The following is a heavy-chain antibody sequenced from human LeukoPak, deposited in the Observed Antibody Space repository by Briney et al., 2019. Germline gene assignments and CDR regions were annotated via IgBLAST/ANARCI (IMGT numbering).Heavy chain of an antibody. CDR2: ISGSGGST. J-gene: IGHJ4*02. D-gene: IGHD5-12*01. Sequence: ASVKVSCKASGGTFSSYAMSWVRQAPGKGLEWVSAISGSGGSTYYADSVKGRFTISRDNSKNTLYLQMNSLRAEDTAVYYCAKALSGYDFDYWGQGTLVTVSS. CDR3: AKALSGYDFDY. CDR1: GGTFSSYA. V-gene: IGHV3-23*01.